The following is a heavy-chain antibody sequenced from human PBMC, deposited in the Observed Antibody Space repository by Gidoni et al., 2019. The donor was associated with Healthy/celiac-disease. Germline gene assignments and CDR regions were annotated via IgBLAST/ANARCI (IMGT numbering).Heavy chain of an antibody. CDR3: ARAPITMVRGVIRAVAADY. J-gene: IGHJ4*02. D-gene: IGHD3-10*01. CDR2: INAGNGNT. V-gene: IGHV1-3*01. CDR1: GYTFTSYA. Sequence: QVQLVQSGAEVKKPGASVKVSCKASGYTFTSYAMHWVRQAPGQRLEWMGWINAGNGNTKYSQKFQGRVTITRDTSASTAYMELSSLRSEDTAVYYCARAPITMVRGVIRAVAADYWGQGTLVTVSS.